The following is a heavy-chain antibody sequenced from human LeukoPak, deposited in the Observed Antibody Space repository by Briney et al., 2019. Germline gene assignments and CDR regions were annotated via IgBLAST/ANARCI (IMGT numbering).Heavy chain of an antibody. Sequence: PGGSLRLSCAASGFTFSSYAMSWVRQAPGKGLEWMGIIYPGDSDTIYSPSFQGQVTISADKSISTAYLQWSSLKASDTAMYYCARIHQYYDSSGYLPLGFDYWGQGTLVTVSS. CDR2: IYPGDSDT. D-gene: IGHD3-22*01. CDR3: ARIHQYYDSSGYLPLGFDY. CDR1: GFTFSSYA. V-gene: IGHV5-51*01. J-gene: IGHJ4*02.